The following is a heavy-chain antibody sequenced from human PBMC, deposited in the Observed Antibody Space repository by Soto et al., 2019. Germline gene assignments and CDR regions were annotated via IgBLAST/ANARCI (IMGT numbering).Heavy chain of an antibody. CDR1: GASINSNVHY. CDR3: ARHPFGGYAFDS. Sequence: PLETLSLTNTVSGASINSNVHYWGWVLQSPGKGLEWIASVFYTGSPYHNPSLESRVSISVDTSDNQFSLKVTSVTAADTGIYYCARHPFGGYAFDSRGQGTLVTVSS. J-gene: IGHJ4*02. D-gene: IGHD3-16*01. V-gene: IGHV4-39*01. CDR2: VFYTGSP.